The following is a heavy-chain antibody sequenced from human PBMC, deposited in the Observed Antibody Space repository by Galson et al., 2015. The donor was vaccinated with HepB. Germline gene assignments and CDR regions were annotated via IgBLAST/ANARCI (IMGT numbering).Heavy chain of an antibody. CDR3: ARTKYSGYGRRVGFDI. CDR1: GFTFSSYA. V-gene: IGHV3-30*04. J-gene: IGHJ3*02. Sequence: SLRLSCAASGFTFSSYAMHWVRQAPGKGLEWVAVISYDGSNRYYADSVKGRFTISRDNSKNTLYLQMNSLRAEDTAVYYCARTKYSGYGRRVGFDIWGQGTMVTVSS. D-gene: IGHD5-12*01. CDR2: ISYDGSNR.